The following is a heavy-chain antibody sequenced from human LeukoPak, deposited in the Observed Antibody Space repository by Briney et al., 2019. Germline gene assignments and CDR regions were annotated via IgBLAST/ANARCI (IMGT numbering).Heavy chain of an antibody. Sequence: GGSLRLSCAASGFTFSSYAMSWVRQAPGKGLEWVSAISGSGGSTYYADSVKGRFTISRDNSKNTLYLQMNSLRAEDTAVYYCAKSDDFWSGYYLNYMDVWGKGTTVTVSS. CDR2: ISGSGGST. J-gene: IGHJ6*03. V-gene: IGHV3-23*01. CDR1: GFTFSSYA. D-gene: IGHD3-3*01. CDR3: AKSDDFWSGYYLNYMDV.